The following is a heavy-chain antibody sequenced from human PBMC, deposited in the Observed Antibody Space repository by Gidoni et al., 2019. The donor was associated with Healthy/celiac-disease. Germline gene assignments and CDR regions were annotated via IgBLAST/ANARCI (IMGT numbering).Heavy chain of an antibody. CDR1: GGSISSSSYY. CDR3: ARHDRAKGGDCCAFDY. Sequence: QLPLQESGPGLVTPSETLSPTCTVSGGSISSSSYYWGWIRQPPGKGREWIGSIYYRGRTYYNPSLKSRVTISVDTSKNQFSLKLSYVTAADTSVYYCARHDRAKGGDCCAFDYWGQGTLVTVSS. V-gene: IGHV4-39*01. CDR2: IYYRGRT. J-gene: IGHJ4*02. D-gene: IGHD2-21*02.